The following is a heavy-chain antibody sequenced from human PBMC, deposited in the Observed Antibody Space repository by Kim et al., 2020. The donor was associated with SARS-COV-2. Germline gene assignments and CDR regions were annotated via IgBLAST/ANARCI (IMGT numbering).Heavy chain of an antibody. J-gene: IGHJ4*02. CDR3: ARAGRMTTVTNDY. D-gene: IGHD4-17*01. Sequence: YADSVKSRFTVSRDNAKNSLYLQMNSLRAEDTAIYYCARAGRMTTVTNDYWGQGTLVTVSS. V-gene: IGHV3-11*06.